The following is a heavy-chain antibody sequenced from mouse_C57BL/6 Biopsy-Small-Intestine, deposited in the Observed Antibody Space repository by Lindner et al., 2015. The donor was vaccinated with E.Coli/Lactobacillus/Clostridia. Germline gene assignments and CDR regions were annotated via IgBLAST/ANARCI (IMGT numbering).Heavy chain of an antibody. J-gene: IGHJ1*01. V-gene: IGHV1-66*01. CDR3: ARVSELGIRNEGFFDV. Sequence: SVKVSCKTSGYSFSDYYIHWVRQAPGQGLEWMGWINPNTGYTFYAWNFLGRVTLTRDTSISTAYMDLSRLTSNDSAIYYCARVSELGIRNEGFFDVWGRGSLVTVSS. CDR2: INPNTGYT. CDR1: GYSFSDYY.